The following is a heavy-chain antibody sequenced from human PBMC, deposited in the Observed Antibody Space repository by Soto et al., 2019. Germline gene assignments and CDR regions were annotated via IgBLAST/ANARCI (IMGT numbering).Heavy chain of an antibody. Sequence: SETLSLTCTVSGGSIGSGGYYWSWIRQHPGKGLEWIGYIYYSGSTYYNPSLKSRVTISVDTSKNQFSLKLSSVTAADTAVYYCARGSGSYYAPFDYWGQGTLVTVSS. D-gene: IGHD3-10*01. CDR1: GGSIGSGGYY. V-gene: IGHV4-31*03. J-gene: IGHJ4*02. CDR3: ARGSGSYYAPFDY. CDR2: IYYSGST.